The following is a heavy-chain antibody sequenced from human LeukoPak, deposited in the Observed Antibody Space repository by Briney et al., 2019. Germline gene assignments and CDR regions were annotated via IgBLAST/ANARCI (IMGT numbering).Heavy chain of an antibody. Sequence: SVKVSRKASGGTFSSYAISWVRQAPGQGLEWMGRIIPIFGTANYAQKFQGRVTITTDESTSTAYMELSSLRSEDTAVYYCSRSGSYSNAVAFDIWGQGTMVTVSS. CDR3: SRSGSYSNAVAFDI. CDR1: GGTFSSYA. V-gene: IGHV1-69*05. J-gene: IGHJ3*02. D-gene: IGHD1-26*01. CDR2: IIPIFGTA.